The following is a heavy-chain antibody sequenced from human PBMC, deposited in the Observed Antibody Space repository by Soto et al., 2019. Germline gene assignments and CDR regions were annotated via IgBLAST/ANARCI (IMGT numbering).Heavy chain of an antibody. J-gene: IGHJ4*02. CDR3: ATDLGVAAPRY. CDR1: GYTFTDYY. D-gene: IGHD6-6*01. Sequence: ASVKVSCKVSGYTFTDYYMHWVQQAPGKGLEWMGLVDPEDGETIYAEKFQGRVTITADTSTDTAYMELSSLRSEDTAVYYCATDLGVAAPRYWGQGTLVTVSS. CDR2: VDPEDGET. V-gene: IGHV1-69-2*01.